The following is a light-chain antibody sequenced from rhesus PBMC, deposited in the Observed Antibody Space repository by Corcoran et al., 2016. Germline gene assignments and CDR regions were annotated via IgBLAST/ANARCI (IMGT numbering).Light chain of an antibody. CDR3: QQYTNWPLT. Sequence: EVVMTQSPATLSLSPGERATLSCRASQSVSSSLAWYQQKPGQAPRLLISGASSRATGIPDRFSGSGAGTEVTLTISSLEPEEFAVYYCQQYTNWPLTFGGGTKVEIK. CDR1: QSVSSS. V-gene: IGKV3-42*03. CDR2: GAS. J-gene: IGKJ4*01.